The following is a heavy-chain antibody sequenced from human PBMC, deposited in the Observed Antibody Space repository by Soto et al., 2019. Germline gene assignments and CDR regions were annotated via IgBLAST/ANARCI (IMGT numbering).Heavy chain of an antibody. V-gene: IGHV4-34*01. D-gene: IGHD3-10*01. CDR3: ARMGLWXXXYYYGMDV. CDR2: INHSGST. J-gene: IGHJ6*02. CDR1: GGSFSGYY. Sequence: PSETLSLTCAVYGGSFSGYYGSWIRQPPGKGLEWIGEINHSGSTNYNPALKSRVTISVDTSKNQFSLKLSSVTAAETAVYYCARMGLWXXXYYYGMDVWGQGTTVTVSS.